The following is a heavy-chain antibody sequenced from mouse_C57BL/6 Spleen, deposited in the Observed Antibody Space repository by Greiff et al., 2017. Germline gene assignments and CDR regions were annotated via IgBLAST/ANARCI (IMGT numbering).Heavy chain of an antibody. CDR3: AREYSSGYIAY. J-gene: IGHJ3*01. V-gene: IGHV3-6*01. CDR1: GYSITSGYY. Sequence: EVKLMESGPGLVKPSQSLSLTCSVPGYSITSGYYWNLIRQLPGNKLKWMGYISYDGSNNYNPSLKNRIYITRDTSKNQFFLKLKSVTTEDTATYYCAREYSSGYIAYWGQGTLVTVSA. D-gene: IGHD3-2*02. CDR2: ISYDGSN.